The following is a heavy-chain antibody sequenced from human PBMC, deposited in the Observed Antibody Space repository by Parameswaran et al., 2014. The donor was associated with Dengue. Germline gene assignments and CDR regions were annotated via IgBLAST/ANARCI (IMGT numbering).Heavy chain of an antibody. Sequence: RWIRQPPGKGLEWIGYIYYSGSTYYNPSLKSRVTISVDTSKNQFSLKLSSVTAADTAVYYCARKNYYDSSGYYYAFDIWGQGTMVTVSS. D-gene: IGHD3-22*01. CDR3: ARKNYYDSSGYYYAFDI. V-gene: IGHV4-31*02. J-gene: IGHJ3*02. CDR2: IYYSGST.